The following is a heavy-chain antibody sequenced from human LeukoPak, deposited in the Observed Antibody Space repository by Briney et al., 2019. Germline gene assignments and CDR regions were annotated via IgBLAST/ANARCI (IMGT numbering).Heavy chain of an antibody. D-gene: IGHD3-16*02. J-gene: IGHJ4*02. CDR2: INAGNGNT. CDR3: AREVIRQTFDY. V-gene: IGHV1-3*01. Sequence: GASVKVSCKASGYTFTSYAMHWVRQTPGQRLEWMGWINAGNGNTKYSQKFQGRVTITRDTSASTAYMELSSLRSEDTAVYYCAREVIRQTFDYWGQETLVTVSS. CDR1: GYTFTSYA.